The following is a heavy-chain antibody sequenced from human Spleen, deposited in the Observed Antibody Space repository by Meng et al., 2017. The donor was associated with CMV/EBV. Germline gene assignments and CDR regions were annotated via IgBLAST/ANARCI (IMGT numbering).Heavy chain of an antibody. CDR2: LTRSGST. D-gene: IGHD3-22*01. CDR1: DYS. CDR3: ARGYPRFDYDGSGYYPAWFDP. V-gene: IGHV4-34*01. J-gene: IGHJ5*02. Sequence: DYSWSWVRQPPGKGLEWMGELTRSGSTNYDPSLKSRVTISVDTSKNQFSLKLNSVTAADTAVYYCARGYPRFDYDGSGYYPAWFDPWGQGTLVTVSS.